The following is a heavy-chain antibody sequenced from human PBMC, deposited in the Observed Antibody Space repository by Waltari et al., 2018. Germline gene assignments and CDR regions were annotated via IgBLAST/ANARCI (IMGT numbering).Heavy chain of an antibody. D-gene: IGHD3-22*01. CDR1: GFTFSSYS. Sequence: QVQLVESGGGVVQPGRSLRLFCAASGFTFSSYSMHWDRQAPGKGLEWVAVISYDGSNKYYADSVKGRFTISRDNSKNTLYLQMNSLRAEDTAVYYCARDDVDSSGYYYYFDYWGQGTLVTVSS. J-gene: IGHJ4*02. CDR2: ISYDGSNK. CDR3: ARDDVDSSGYYYYFDY. V-gene: IGHV3-30-3*01.